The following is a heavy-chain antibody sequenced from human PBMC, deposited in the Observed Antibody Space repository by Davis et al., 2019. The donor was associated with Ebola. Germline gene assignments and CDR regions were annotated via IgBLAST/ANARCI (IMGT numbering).Heavy chain of an antibody. Sequence: MPSETLSLTCAVYGGSFSGYYWSWIRQPPGKGLEWIGEINHSGSSSHNPSLKSRVTISVDTSKNQFSLNLSSLTAADTAVYYCARRGNSGTLRFWGQGTLVTVSS. CDR1: GGSFSGYY. D-gene: IGHD4-23*01. J-gene: IGHJ4*02. CDR3: ARRGNSGTLRF. V-gene: IGHV4-34*01. CDR2: INHSGSS.